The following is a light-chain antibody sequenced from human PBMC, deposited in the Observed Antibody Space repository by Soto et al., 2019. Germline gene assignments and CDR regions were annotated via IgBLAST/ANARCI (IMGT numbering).Light chain of an antibody. CDR1: QSLVHSDGIAY. Sequence: VMTQSPLSLPVTLGQPASISCRSNQSLVHSDGIAYFSWFQQKPGQPPKLLIYWASTRESGVPDRFSGSGSGTDFTLTISSLQAEDVAVYYCQQYYSNPLTFGGGTKVDIK. V-gene: IGKV4-1*01. J-gene: IGKJ4*01. CDR2: WAS. CDR3: QQYYSNPLT.